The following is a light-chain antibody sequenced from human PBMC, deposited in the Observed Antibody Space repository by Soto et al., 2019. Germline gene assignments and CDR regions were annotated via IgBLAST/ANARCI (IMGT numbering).Light chain of an antibody. V-gene: IGLV1-36*01. CDR1: SSNIGKNT. CDR3: GAWDDSLNGWV. J-gene: IGLJ3*02. CDR2: YDD. Sequence: QLVLTQPPSVSEGPRQRVTISCSGSSSNIGKNTVNWYQQLPGEAPKLFIYYDDLLASGVSDRFSGSKSGTSASLAISGLQSEDEADYYCGAWDDSLNGWVFGGGTKVTVL.